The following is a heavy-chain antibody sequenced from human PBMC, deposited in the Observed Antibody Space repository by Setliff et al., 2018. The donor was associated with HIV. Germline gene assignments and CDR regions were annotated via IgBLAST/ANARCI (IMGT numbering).Heavy chain of an antibody. CDR2: IGSRGTPV. Sequence: LSCEASGFIFSDYFMTWIRQAPGKGLEWISYIGSRGTPVKTADSVKGRFTISRDNAKNSLYLQMNSLRAEDTALYYCARSVQFGFDLWGRGTLVTVSS. J-gene: IGHJ2*01. CDR3: ARSVQFGFDL. CDR1: GFIFSDYF. V-gene: IGHV3-11*04. D-gene: IGHD3-10*01.